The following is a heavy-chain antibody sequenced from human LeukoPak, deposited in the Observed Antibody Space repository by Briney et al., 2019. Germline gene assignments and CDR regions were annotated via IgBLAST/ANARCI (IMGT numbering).Heavy chain of an antibody. CDR2: ISWDGGST. J-gene: IGHJ4*02. V-gene: IGHV3-43*01. Sequence: GGSLRLSCAASGFTFDDYTMHWVRQAPGKGLEWVSLISWDGGSTYYADSVKGRFTISRDNSKNSLYLQMNSLRTEDTALYYCAKDKGDYSYFDYWGQGTLVTVSS. D-gene: IGHD4-17*01. CDR1: GFTFDDYT. CDR3: AKDKGDYSYFDY.